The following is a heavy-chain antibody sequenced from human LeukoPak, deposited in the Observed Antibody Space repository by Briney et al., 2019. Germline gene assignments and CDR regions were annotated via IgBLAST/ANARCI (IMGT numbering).Heavy chain of an antibody. D-gene: IGHD3-16*02. CDR1: GFTFSNYE. Sequence: PGGSLRLSCAASGFTFSNYEMNWVRQAPGKGLEWVSYISSSGSTIYYADSVKGRFTISRDNAKNSLYLQMNSLRAEDTAVYYCARDLGELSLYDYWGQGTLVTVSS. CDR2: ISSSGSTI. V-gene: IGHV3-48*03. J-gene: IGHJ4*02. CDR3: ARDLGELSLYDY.